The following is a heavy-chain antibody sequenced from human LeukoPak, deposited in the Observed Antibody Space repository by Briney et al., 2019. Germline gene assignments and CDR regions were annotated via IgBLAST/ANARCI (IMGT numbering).Heavy chain of an antibody. J-gene: IGHJ5*02. CDR2: MNPNSGST. V-gene: IGHV1-8*03. CDR3: ARRARLVRGFNWFDP. Sequence: ASVKVSCKASGYTFTSYDINWVRQATGQGLEWMGWMNPNSGSTGYAQKFQGRVTITRNTSISTAYMELSSLRSEDTAVYYCARRARLVRGFNWFDPWGQGTLVTVSS. D-gene: IGHD3-10*01. CDR1: GYTFTSYD.